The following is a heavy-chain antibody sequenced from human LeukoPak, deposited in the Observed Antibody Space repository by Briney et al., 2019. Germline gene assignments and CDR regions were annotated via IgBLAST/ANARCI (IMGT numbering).Heavy chain of an antibody. V-gene: IGHV3-23*01. CDR2: ISGSGGST. CDR1: GFTFSSYA. J-gene: IGHJ4*02. Sequence: GGSLRLSCAASGFTFSSYAMSWVCQAPGKGLEWVSAISGSGGSTYYADSVKGRFTISRDNSKNTLYLQMNSLRAEDTAVYYCAKDHLVVVVAATMDYWGQGTLVTVSS. D-gene: IGHD2-15*01. CDR3: AKDHLVVVVAATMDY.